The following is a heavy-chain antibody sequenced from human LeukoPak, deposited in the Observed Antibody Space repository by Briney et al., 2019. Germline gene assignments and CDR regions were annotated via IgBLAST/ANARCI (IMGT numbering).Heavy chain of an antibody. CDR2: IGIGGDT. CDR3: VRQATPHGHFDY. CDR1: GFTFSSYD. Sequence: GGSLRLSCAASGFTFSSYDMHWVRQATGKGLEWVSAIGIGGDTYYPGSVKGRFTISRENAKNSLYLQMNSLRAGDTAVYYCVRQATPHGHFDYWGQGILVTLSS. D-gene: IGHD2-15*01. V-gene: IGHV3-13*01. J-gene: IGHJ4*02.